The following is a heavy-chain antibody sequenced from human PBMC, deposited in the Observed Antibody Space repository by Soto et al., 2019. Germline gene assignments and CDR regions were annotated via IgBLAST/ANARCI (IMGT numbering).Heavy chain of an antibody. D-gene: IGHD1-26*01. CDR3: AKEGGLSGSYYISSSYYFDY. Sequence: QVQLVESGGGVVQPGRSLRLSCVASGFTFSSYGMHWVRQAPGKGLEWVAIISYDGSNTYYADSVKGRFTISRDNSKNTLYLQMNRLRAEDTSVYYFAKEGGLSGSYYISSSYYFDYWGQGTLVTVSS. CDR1: GFTFSSYG. J-gene: IGHJ4*02. V-gene: IGHV3-30*18. CDR2: ISYDGSNT.